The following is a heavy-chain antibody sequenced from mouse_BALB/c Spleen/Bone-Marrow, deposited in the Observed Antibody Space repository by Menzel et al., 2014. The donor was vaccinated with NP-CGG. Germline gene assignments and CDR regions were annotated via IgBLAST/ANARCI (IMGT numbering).Heavy chain of an antibody. CDR1: GYSFTGYF. J-gene: IGHJ2*01. V-gene: IGHV1-37*01. CDR3: GRVYYCGSSYFDY. CDR2: INPYNGDT. Sequence: VQLQQPGPELVKPGASVKISCKASGYSFTGYFMNWVKQNHGQSLEWIGRINPYNGDTFYNQKFKGKATLTVDKSSSTAHMELLSLTSEDSAVYYCGRVYYCGSSYFDYWGQVVTLTVSS. D-gene: IGHD1-1*01.